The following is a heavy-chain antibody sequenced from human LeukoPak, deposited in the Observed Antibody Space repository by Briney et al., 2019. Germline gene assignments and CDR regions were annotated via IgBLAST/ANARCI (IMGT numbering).Heavy chain of an antibody. V-gene: IGHV3-30*04. J-gene: IGHJ4*02. CDR3: ARDRGLETWVYYDSSGYYSDY. Sequence: GGSLRLYCAASGFTFSSYAMHWVRQAPGKGLEWVAVISYDGSNKYYADSVKGRFTISRDNSKNTLYLQMNSLRAEDTAVYYCARDRGLETWVYYDSSGYYSDYWGQGTLVTVSS. CDR2: ISYDGSNK. CDR1: GFTFSSYA. D-gene: IGHD3-22*01.